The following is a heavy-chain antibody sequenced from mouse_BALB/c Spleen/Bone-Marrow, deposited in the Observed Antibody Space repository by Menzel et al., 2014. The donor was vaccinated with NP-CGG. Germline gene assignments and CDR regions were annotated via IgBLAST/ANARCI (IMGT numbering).Heavy chain of an antibody. V-gene: IGHV1-54*03. D-gene: IGHD1-1*01. CDR1: GYAFTNYW. CDR3: ARELVRGMDY. CDR2: INPGSGGI. J-gene: IGHJ4*01. Sequence: VKLVESGAELVRPGTSVKVSCKASGYAFTNYWIEWIEQRPGQGLEWIGVINPGSGGINYNEKYKGKATLTADNSSSTAYMQLSSLTSDDSAVYFCARELVRGMDYWGQGTSVTVSS.